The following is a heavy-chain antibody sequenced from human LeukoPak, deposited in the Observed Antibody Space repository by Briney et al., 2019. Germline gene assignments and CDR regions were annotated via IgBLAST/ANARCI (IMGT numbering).Heavy chain of an antibody. CDR3: ASQDSSGYPYYFDY. CDR2: IYSGGST. CDR1: GFTVSNNY. D-gene: IGHD3-22*01. J-gene: IGHJ4*02. Sequence: GGSLRLSCAASGFTVSNNYMSWVRQAPGKGLEWVSVIYSGGSTYYADSVKGRFTISRDNSKNTLYLQMNSLRAEDTAVYYCASQDSSGYPYYFDYWGQGTLVTVSS. V-gene: IGHV3-53*01.